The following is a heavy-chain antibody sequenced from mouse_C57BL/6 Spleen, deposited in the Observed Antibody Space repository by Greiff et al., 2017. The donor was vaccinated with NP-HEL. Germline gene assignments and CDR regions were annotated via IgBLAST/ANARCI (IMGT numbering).Heavy chain of an antibody. V-gene: IGHV1-47*01. CDR3: ARRNGYDGSVAY. CDR2: FHPYNDDT. Sequence: VQLQQSGAELVKPGASVKMSCKASGYTFTTYPIEWMKQTHGKSLEWIGNFHPYNDDTKYNEKFKGKATLTVEKSSSTVYLELRRLTSEDAAVYDCARRNGYDGSVAYWGQGTLVTVAA. CDR1: GYTFTTYP. D-gene: IGHD1-1*01. J-gene: IGHJ3*01.